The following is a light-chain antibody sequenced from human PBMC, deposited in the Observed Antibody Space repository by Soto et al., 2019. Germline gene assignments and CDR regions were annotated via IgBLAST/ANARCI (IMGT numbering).Light chain of an antibody. CDR3: QQYSNWPPYT. CDR2: AAS. Sequence: EIVMTQSPATLSVSPGERATLSCRASQSVSSKLAWYQQKPGQAPRLLIYAASTRVTGIPARFSGSGSGTEFTLTITSLQSEDFAVYYCQQYSNWPPYTFGQGTKLEIK. V-gene: IGKV3-15*01. J-gene: IGKJ2*01. CDR1: QSVSSK.